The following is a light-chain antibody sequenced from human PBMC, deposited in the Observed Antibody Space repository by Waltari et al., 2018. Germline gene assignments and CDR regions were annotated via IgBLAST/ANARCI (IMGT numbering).Light chain of an antibody. J-gene: IGKJ1*01. V-gene: IGKV3-15*01. CDR3: QQYNNWPPWT. CDR2: GAS. CDR1: QSVSSN. Sequence: EIVMTQSPATLSVSPGESATPPCRASQSVSSNLAWYQQKPGQAPRLLIYGASTRATGIPARFSGSGSGTEFTLTISSLQSEDIAVYYCQQYNNWPPWTFGQGTKVEIK.